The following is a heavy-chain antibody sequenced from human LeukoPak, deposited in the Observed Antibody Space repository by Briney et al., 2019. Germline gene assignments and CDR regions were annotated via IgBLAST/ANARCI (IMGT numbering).Heavy chain of an antibody. CDR3: ARGGPTRYSYSFDS. V-gene: IGHV4-31*03. Sequence: SETLSLTCTVSGDSISGGDCNWSWIRQHPGKGLEWMAYIYYSGNTYYNSSLQSRVIISIDTSQNQFSLKLSSVTAADTAVYYCARGGPTRYSYSFDSWGQGTLVTVSS. CDR1: GDSISGGDCN. CDR2: IYYSGNT. J-gene: IGHJ5*01. D-gene: IGHD1-1*01.